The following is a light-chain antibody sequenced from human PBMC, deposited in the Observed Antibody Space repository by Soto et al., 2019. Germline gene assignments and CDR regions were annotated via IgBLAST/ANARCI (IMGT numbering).Light chain of an antibody. CDR2: DAS. CDR1: QSVSSY. V-gene: IGKV3-11*01. CDR3: QQRSNWIT. J-gene: IGKJ5*01. Sequence: EIVLTQSPATLSLSPEERATLSCRASQSVSSYLAWYQQKPGQAPRPLIYDASNRATGIPARFSGSRSGTDFTLTISSLEPEDFAVYYYQQRSNWITFGQGTRLEIK.